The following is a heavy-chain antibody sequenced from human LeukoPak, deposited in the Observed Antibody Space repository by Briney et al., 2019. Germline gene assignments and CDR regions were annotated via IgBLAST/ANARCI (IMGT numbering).Heavy chain of an antibody. D-gene: IGHD2-15*01. V-gene: IGHV4-59*01. CDR3: ARSSVVADSYFDY. Sequence: SETLSLTCTVSGASISSWYWSWVRQPPGKGLEWIGYIYGSGNTNYNPSLKSRVTMSIDTSKNQFSLKLTSATAADTAVYYCARSSVVADSYFDYWGQGTLVTVSS. CDR1: GASISSWY. CDR2: IYGSGNT. J-gene: IGHJ4*02.